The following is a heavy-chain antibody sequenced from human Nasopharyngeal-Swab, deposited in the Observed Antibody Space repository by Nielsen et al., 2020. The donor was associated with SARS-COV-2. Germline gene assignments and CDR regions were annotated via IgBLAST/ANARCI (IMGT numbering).Heavy chain of an antibody. CDR1: GFTFSDYY. CDR2: ISGRGTNI. V-gene: IGHV3-11*04. CDR3: ARVGLFDY. J-gene: IGHJ4*02. Sequence: GESLKISCAASGFTFSDYYMSWIRQAPGKGLEWVSYISGRGTNIYYAESVKGRFTISRDNAKNSPYLQLNSLRAEDTAVYYCARVGLFDYWGQGTLVTVSS.